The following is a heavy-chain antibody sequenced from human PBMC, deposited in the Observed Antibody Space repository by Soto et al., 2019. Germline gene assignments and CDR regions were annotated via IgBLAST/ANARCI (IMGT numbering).Heavy chain of an antibody. J-gene: IGHJ4*02. Sequence: SETLSLICAVYGGSFSGHFWSWIRQPPGKGLEWIGEINHSGSTNFNPSLKSRVTISVDTSKNQFSLKVNSLTAADTAVYYCARGISLIVEVQRDAPDKYYFDSWGQGTVVTVSS. CDR1: GGSFSGHF. CDR2: INHSGST. D-gene: IGHD2-21*01. V-gene: IGHV4-34*01. CDR3: ARGISLIVEVQRDAPDKYYFDS.